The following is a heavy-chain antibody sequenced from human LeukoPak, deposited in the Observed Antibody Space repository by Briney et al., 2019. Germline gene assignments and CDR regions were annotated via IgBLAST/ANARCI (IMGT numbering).Heavy chain of an antibody. J-gene: IGHJ4*02. CDR1: GGSVSSYY. CDR2: IYYSGST. CDR3: ARGYSGSYGRFDY. Sequence: SETLSLTCTVSGGSVSSYYWSWIRQPPGKGLEWIGYIYYSGSTSYNPSLKSRVTISVDTSKNQFSLKLSSVTAADTAVYYCARGYSGSYGRFDYWGQGTLVTVSS. V-gene: IGHV4-59*02. D-gene: IGHD1-26*01.